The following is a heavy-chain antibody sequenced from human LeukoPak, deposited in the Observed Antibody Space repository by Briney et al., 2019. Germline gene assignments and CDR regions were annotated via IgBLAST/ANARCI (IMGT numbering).Heavy chain of an antibody. J-gene: IGHJ3*01. V-gene: IGHV3-30*18. CDR2: LSYDGRNK. CDR1: GFTLSSYG. Sequence: GRSLRLSCAASGFTLSSYGMHWVGQAPGKGLEGVAVLSYDGRNKYYADSVKGRFTISRDNSKNTLYLQMNSLRAEDTAVYYCAKLAIWGGPFYYDSSGLGASDFWGQGTTVTVSS. D-gene: IGHD3-22*01. CDR3: AKLAIWGGPFYYDSSGLGASDF.